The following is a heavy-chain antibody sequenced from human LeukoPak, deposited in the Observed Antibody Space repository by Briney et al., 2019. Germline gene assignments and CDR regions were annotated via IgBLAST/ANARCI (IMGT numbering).Heavy chain of an antibody. V-gene: IGHV3-74*01. CDR3: ARDRYCSSASCYGGDY. Sequence: GESLRLSCVASGFTSSSYWMHWVRQAPGKGLVWVSRIGTDGSSTSYADSVKGRFTISRDNAKNTLYLQMNSLRAEDTAVYYCARDRYCSSASCYGGDYWGQGTLVTVSS. D-gene: IGHD2-2*01. CDR1: GFTSSSYW. J-gene: IGHJ4*02. CDR2: IGTDGSST.